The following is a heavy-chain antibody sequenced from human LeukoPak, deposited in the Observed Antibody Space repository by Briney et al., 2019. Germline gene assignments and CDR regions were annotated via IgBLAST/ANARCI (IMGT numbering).Heavy chain of an antibody. CDR2: IYYSGST. Sequence: SETLSLTCTVSGGSISSYYWSWIRQPPGKGLEWIGYIYYSGSTNYNPPLKSRVTISVDTSKNQFSLKLSSVTAADTAVYYCARVIRFGSGPWDWGQGTLVTVSS. CDR3: ARVIRFGSGPWD. D-gene: IGHD6-25*01. CDR1: GGSISSYY. V-gene: IGHV4-59*01. J-gene: IGHJ4*02.